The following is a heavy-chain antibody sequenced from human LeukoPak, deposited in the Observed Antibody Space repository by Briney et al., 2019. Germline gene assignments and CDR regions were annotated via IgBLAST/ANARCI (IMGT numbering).Heavy chain of an antibody. CDR2: IYHSGST. CDR3: ARSKYSREGFDY. CDR1: GFTFSSYDM. Sequence: GSLRLSCAASGFTFSSYDMSWVRQPPGKGLEWIGEIYHSGSTNYNPSLKSRVTISVDKSKNQFSLKLSSVTAADTAVYYCARSKYSREGFDYWGQGTLVTVSS. V-gene: IGHV4-4*02. D-gene: IGHD6-6*01. J-gene: IGHJ4*02.